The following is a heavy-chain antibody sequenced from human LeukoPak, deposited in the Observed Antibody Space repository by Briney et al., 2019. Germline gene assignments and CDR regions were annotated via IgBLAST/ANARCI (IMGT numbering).Heavy chain of an antibody. V-gene: IGHV3-33*06. CDR2: IWYDGSNK. D-gene: IGHD2-2*02. CDR1: GFTFSSYG. Sequence: EGSLRLSCAASGFTFSSYGMHWVRQAPGKGLEWVAVIWYDGSNKYYADSVKGRFTISRDNSKNTLYLQMNSLRAEDTAVYYCAKEHCSSTSCYRGGYYFDYWGQGTLVTVSS. CDR3: AKEHCSSTSCYRGGYYFDY. J-gene: IGHJ4*02.